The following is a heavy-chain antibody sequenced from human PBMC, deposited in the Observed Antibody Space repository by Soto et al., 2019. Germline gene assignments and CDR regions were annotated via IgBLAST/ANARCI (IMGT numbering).Heavy chain of an antibody. CDR2: IYYSGSP. CDR1: GGSISSYY. D-gene: IGHD6-13*01. V-gene: IGHV4-59*01. CDR3: ASSNIAAAGFYYYGMDV. J-gene: IGHJ6*02. Sequence: SETLSLTCTVSGGSISSYYWSWIRQPPGKGLGWIGYIYYSGSPNYNPSLKSRVTISVDTSKNQFSLKLSSVTAADTAVYYCASSNIAAAGFYYYGMDVWGRGTTVTVSS.